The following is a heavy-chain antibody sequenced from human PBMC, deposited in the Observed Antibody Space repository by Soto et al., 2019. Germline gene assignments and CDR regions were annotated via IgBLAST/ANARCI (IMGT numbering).Heavy chain of an antibody. J-gene: IGHJ4*02. CDR1: GGSFSGYY. CDR3: ARGNGMLLAVQGDAPDKYYLDS. D-gene: IGHD2-8*01. Sequence: PSETLSLTCAVYGGSFSGYYWSWIRQPPGKGLEWIGEINHGGSINYNPSLKSRVTISVDTSKNQFSLKLRSVTAADTAIYYCARGNGMLLAVQGDAPDKYYLDSWSQGTLVTVSS. V-gene: IGHV4-34*01. CDR2: INHGGSI.